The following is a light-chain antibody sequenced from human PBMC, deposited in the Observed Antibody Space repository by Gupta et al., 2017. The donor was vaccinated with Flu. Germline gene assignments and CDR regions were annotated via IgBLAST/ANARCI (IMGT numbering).Light chain of an antibody. CDR2: STN. J-gene: IGLJ3*02. CDR3: LLYMGSGISV. Sequence: QTVVTQEPSFSVSPGGTVTLTCGLSSGSVSTNYYPTWYQQTPGQAPRTLIYSTNTLSSGVPDRFSGSILGNKAALTITGAQADDDSYYYCLLYMGSGISVFGGGTKVTVL. CDR1: SGSVSTNYY. V-gene: IGLV8-61*01.